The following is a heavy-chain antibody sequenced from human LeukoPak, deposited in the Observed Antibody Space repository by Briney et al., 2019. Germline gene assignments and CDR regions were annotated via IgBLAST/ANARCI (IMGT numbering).Heavy chain of an antibody. D-gene: IGHD2-15*01. CDR3: AKGPKSGVSSPLGYYYNLDV. CDR2: IYSGGST. J-gene: IGHJ6*03. Sequence: AGGSLRLSCAASGFTVSSNYMSWVRQAPGKGLEWVSVIYSGGSTYYADSVKGRFTISRDNSKNTLYLQMNSLRAEDTAVYYCAKGPKSGVSSPLGYYYNLDVWAKGPRSPSP. CDR1: GFTVSSNY. V-gene: IGHV3-66*01.